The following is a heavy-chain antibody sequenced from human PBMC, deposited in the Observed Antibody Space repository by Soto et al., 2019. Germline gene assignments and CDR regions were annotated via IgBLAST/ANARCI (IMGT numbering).Heavy chain of an antibody. CDR3: TRPEPRDY. J-gene: IGHJ4*01. CDR1: GFTFSGSA. D-gene: IGHD1-1*01. Sequence: PGGSLRLSCAASGFTFSGSAMHWVRQASGKGLEWVGRIRSKANSYATAYAASVKGRFTISRDDSKNTAYLQMNSLKTEGTAVYYCTRPEPRDYWGHGTLVTVSS. V-gene: IGHV3-73*01. CDR2: IRSKANSYAT.